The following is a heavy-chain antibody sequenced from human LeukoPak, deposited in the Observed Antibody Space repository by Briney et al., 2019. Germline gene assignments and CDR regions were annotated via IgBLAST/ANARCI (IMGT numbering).Heavy chain of an antibody. D-gene: IGHD3-16*01. CDR2: IRYDESNE. CDR3: VKDSSWMGEYYFDY. V-gene: IGHV3-30*02. Sequence: GGSLRLSCAASGFTFSSYGMHWVRQAPGKGLEWVAFIRYDESNEYYADSVKGRFTISRDNSKNTLYLQMNSLRADDTAVYYCVKDSSWMGEYYFDYWGHGTLVTVSS. CDR1: GFTFSSYG. J-gene: IGHJ4*01.